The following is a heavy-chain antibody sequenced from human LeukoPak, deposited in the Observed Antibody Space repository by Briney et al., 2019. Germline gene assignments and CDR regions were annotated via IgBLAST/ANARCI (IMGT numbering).Heavy chain of an antibody. J-gene: IGHJ4*02. CDR1: GFSFTTYA. V-gene: IGHV3-23*01. CDR3: AKSMSTTSRGFFDC. CDR2: ISDTGGST. D-gene: IGHD1-1*01. Sequence: GGSLRLSCAASGFSFTTYAMTWVRQAPGKGLEWLSTISDTGGSTYYADSVKGRFTISRDNSQNTLFLQINSLRAEDTAIYYCAKSMSTTSRGFFDCWGQGALVTVSS.